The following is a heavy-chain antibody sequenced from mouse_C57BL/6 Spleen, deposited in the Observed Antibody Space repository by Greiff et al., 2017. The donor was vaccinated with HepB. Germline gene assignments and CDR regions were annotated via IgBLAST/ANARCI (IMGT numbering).Heavy chain of an antibody. CDR2: INPSNGGT. V-gene: IGHV1-53*01. CDR1: GYTFTSYW. D-gene: IGHD1-1*01. CDR3: ARSGDDGSSSWFAY. Sequence: VQLQQSGTELVKPGASVKLSCQASGYTFTSYWMHWVKQRPGQGLEWIGNINPSNGGTNYNEKFKSKATLTVDKSYSTAYMQLSSLTSEDSAVYYCARSGDDGSSSWFAYWGQGTLVTVSA. J-gene: IGHJ3*01.